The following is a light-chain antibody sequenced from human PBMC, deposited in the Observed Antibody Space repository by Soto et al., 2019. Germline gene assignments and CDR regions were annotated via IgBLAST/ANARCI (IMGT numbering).Light chain of an antibody. CDR1: SSDVGNYNY. CDR2: DVS. J-gene: IGLJ1*01. Sequence: LTQPASVSGSPGQSITISCTGASSDVGNYNYVSWYQQHPGKAPKLIIYDVSNRPSGVSNRFSGSKSGNTASLTISGLQAEDEADYYCSSYTSSATLYVFGTGTKVTVL. V-gene: IGLV2-14*03. CDR3: SSYTSSATLYV.